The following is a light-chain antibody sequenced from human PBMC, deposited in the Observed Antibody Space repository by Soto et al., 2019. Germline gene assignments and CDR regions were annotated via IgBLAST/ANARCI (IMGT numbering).Light chain of an antibody. CDR3: QQYYSAPYT. CDR1: QSVLSSSNNKNY. CDR2: WAS. V-gene: IGKV4-1*01. Sequence: DIVMTQSPDSLVVSLGERATISCRSSQSVLSSSNNKNYLTWYHHKPGQPPKLLIYWASTRESGVPDRFSGSGSGTDFTLTISSLQAEDVAVYYCQQYYSAPYTFGQGTKLEIK. J-gene: IGKJ2*01.